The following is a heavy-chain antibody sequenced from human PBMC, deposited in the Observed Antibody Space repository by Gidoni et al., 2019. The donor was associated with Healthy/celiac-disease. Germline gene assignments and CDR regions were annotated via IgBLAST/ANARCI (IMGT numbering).Heavy chain of an antibody. J-gene: IGHJ5*02. CDR3: AKAFYCSGGSCSNWFDP. D-gene: IGHD2-15*01. CDR2: ISGSGGST. CDR1: GFTFGSYA. Sequence: EVQLLESGGGLVQPGGSLRLSCAASGFTFGSYAMSWVRQAPGKGVEWVSAISGSGGSTYYADSVKGRFTISRDNSKNTLYLQMNSLRAEDTAVYYCAKAFYCSGGSCSNWFDPWGQGTLVTVSS. V-gene: IGHV3-23*01.